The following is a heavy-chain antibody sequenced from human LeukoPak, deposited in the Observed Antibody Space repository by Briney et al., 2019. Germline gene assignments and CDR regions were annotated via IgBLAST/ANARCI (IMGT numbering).Heavy chain of an antibody. V-gene: IGHV3-30*02. CDR3: AKGGKYDILTGYRQSRLLGDY. CDR2: IRYDGSNK. D-gene: IGHD3-9*01. CDR1: GFTFSSYG. J-gene: IGHJ4*02. Sequence: QPGGSLRLSCAASGFTFSSYGMHWVRQAPGKGLEWVAFIRYDGSNKYYADSVKGRFTISRDNSKNTLYLQMNSLRAEDTAVYYCAKGGKYDILTGYRQSRLLGDYWGQGTLVTVSS.